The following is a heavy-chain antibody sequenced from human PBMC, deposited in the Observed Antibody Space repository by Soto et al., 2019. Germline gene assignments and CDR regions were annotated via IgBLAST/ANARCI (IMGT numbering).Heavy chain of an antibody. V-gene: IGHV1-24*01. Sequence: ASVKVSCKVSGYTLTELSMHWVRQAPGKGLEWMGGFDPEDGETIYAQKLQGRVTMTEDTSTDTAYMELSSLRSEDTAVYYCAREEPTYYGMDVWGQGTTVTVSS. CDR3: AREEPTYYGMDV. J-gene: IGHJ6*02. CDR2: FDPEDGET. CDR1: GYTLTELS.